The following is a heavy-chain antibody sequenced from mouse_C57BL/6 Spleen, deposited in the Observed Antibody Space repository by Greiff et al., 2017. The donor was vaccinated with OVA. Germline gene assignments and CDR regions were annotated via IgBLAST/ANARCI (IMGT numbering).Heavy chain of an antibody. CDR1: GYTFTSYW. J-gene: IGHJ1*03. CDR2: IDPSDSYT. CDR3: AREGLYYSNYEKDFDV. Sequence: VQLQQPGAELVMPGASVKLSCKASGYTFTSYWMHWVKQRPGQGLEWIGEIDPSDSYTNYNQKFKGKSTLTVDKSSSTAYMQLSSLTSEDSAVYYCAREGLYYSNYEKDFDVWGTGTTVTVSS. D-gene: IGHD2-5*01. V-gene: IGHV1-69*01.